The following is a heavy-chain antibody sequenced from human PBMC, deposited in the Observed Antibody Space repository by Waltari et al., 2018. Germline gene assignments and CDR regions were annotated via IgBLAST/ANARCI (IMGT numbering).Heavy chain of an antibody. CDR2: INAGNGNT. CDR1: GYTFTSYA. Sequence: QVQLVQSGAEVKKPGASGKVSCKASGYTFTSYAMHWVRQAPGQRLEWMGWINAGNGNTKYSQEFQGRVTITRDTSASTAYMELSSLRSEDMAVYYCARPGGSSGYRWEFDYWGQGTLVTVSS. CDR3: ARPGGSSGYRWEFDY. V-gene: IGHV1-3*03. D-gene: IGHD3-22*01. J-gene: IGHJ4*02.